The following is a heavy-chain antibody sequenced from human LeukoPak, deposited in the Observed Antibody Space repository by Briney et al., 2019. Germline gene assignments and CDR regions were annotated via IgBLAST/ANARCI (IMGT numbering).Heavy chain of an antibody. CDR2: ISGSGGST. V-gene: IGHV3-23*01. CDR1: GFTFSSYA. Sequence: GGSLRLSCAASGFTFSSYAMSWVRQAPGKGLEWVSAISGSGGSTYYADSVKGRFTISRDNSKNTLYLRMNSLRAEDTAVYYCAKDHYSSGWYPTPFDYWGQGTLVTVSS. J-gene: IGHJ4*02. D-gene: IGHD6-19*01. CDR3: AKDHYSSGWYPTPFDY.